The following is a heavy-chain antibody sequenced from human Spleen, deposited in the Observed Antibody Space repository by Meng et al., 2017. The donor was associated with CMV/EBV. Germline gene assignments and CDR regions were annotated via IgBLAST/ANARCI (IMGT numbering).Heavy chain of an antibody. CDR2: ISYDGSNK. CDR1: GFSVTSYW. V-gene: IGHV3-30*03. J-gene: IGHJ4*02. CDR3: ARDSHFDY. Sequence: SLRVFCVTSGFSVTSYWMNWVRQAPGKGLEWVAVISYDGSNKYYADSVKGRFTISRDNSKNTLYLQMNSLRAEDTAVYYCARDSHFDYWGQGTLVTVSS.